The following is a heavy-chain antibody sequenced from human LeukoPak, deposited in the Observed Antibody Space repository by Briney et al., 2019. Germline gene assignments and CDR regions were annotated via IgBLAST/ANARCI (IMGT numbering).Heavy chain of an antibody. CDR1: GESVSSINGA. Sequence: SQTLSLSCAISGESVSSINGAWNWIRQSPSRGLEWLGRTYYRFKWYNEYAEFLPGRITINPDTSKNQFSLQLNAVTPEDTAVYYCARDEGRSGWYTFDYWGQGTLVSVSS. CDR2: TYYRFKWYN. J-gene: IGHJ4*02. CDR3: ARDEGRSGWYTFDY. D-gene: IGHD6-19*01. V-gene: IGHV6-1*01.